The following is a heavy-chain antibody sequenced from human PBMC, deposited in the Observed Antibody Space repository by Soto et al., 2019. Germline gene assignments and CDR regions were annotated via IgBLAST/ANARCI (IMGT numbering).Heavy chain of an antibody. V-gene: IGHV1-24*01. J-gene: IGHJ3*02. D-gene: IGHD3-22*01. CDR2: FDPEDGET. CDR3: ATDLVVQGEYAFDI. CDR1: GYTLTELS. Sequence: ASVKVSCKVSGYTLTELSMHWVRQAPGKGLEWMGGFDPEDGETIYEQKFQGRVTMTEDTSTDTAYMELSSLRSEDTAVYYCATDLVVQGEYAFDIWGQGTMVTVSS.